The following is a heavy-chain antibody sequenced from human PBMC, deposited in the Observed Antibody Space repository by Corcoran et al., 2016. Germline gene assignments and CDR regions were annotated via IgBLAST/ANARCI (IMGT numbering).Heavy chain of an antibody. CDR3: AGYSYVTAFDY. Sequence: QVQLQESGPGLVKPSETLSLTCTVSGGSISSYYWSWIRQPPGKGLEWIGYIYYSGSTNYNPSLKSRVTISVDTSKNQFSLKLSSGTAADTAVYDCAGYSYVTAFDYWGQGTLVTVSS. J-gene: IGHJ4*02. V-gene: IGHV4-59*01. CDR2: IYYSGST. CDR1: GGSISSYY. D-gene: IGHD5-18*01.